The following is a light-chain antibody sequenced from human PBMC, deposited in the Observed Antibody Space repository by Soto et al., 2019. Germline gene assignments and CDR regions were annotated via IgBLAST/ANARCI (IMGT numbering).Light chain of an antibody. CDR2: AAS. Sequence: DIQMTQSPSSLSASVGDRVTITCQASQNINSYLNWYQQKPGKTPKVLIYAASSLQSGVLSRISGSGSGTDFILSIISLQHAEFETYYWYQSYSTPPTFGQGTRLEIK. CDR3: YQSYSTPPT. CDR1: QNINSY. V-gene: IGKV1-39*01. J-gene: IGKJ5*01.